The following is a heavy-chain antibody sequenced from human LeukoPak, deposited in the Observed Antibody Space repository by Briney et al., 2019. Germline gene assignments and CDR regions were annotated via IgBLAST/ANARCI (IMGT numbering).Heavy chain of an antibody. CDR1: GFTVSSNY. D-gene: IGHD6-19*01. CDR3: ARDSLGCGWYSDP. J-gene: IGHJ5*02. V-gene: IGHV3-66*01. Sequence: GGSLRLSCAASGFTVSSNYMSWVRQAPGKGLEWVSVIYSGGSTYYADSVKGRFTISRDNSKNTLYLQMNSLRAEDTAVYYCARDSLGCGWYSDPWGQGTLVTVSS. CDR2: IYSGGST.